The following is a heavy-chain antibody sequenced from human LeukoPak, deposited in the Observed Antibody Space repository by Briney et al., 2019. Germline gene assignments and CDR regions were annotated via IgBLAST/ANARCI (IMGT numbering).Heavy chain of an antibody. CDR2: ISYDGSSK. D-gene: IGHD2/OR15-2a*01. J-gene: IGHJ6*03. V-gene: IGHV3-30*18. Sequence: GGSLRLSCAASGFTFSSHGMNWVRQAPGKGLEWVAVISYDGSSKDYADSVKGRFTISRDNSKNTLYLQMNSLRLEDTAVYYCAKVADQYYYYYFYYMDVWGKGTTVTVSS. CDR1: GFTFSSHG. CDR3: AKVADQYYYYYFYYMDV.